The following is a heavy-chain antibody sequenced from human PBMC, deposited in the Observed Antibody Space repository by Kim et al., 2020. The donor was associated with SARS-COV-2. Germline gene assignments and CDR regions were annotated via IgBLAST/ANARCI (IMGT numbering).Heavy chain of an antibody. CDR3: ARGPRGFHGSYWVKAFDY. D-gene: IGHD3-10*01. CDR1: GYTFTSYY. Sequence: ASVKVSCKASGYTFTSYYMHWVRQAPGQGLEWMGIINPSGGSTSYAQKFQGRVTMTRDTSTSTVYMELSSLRSEDTAVYYCARGPRGFHGSYWVKAFDYWGQGTLVTVSS. CDR2: INPSGGST. V-gene: IGHV1-46*01. J-gene: IGHJ4*02.